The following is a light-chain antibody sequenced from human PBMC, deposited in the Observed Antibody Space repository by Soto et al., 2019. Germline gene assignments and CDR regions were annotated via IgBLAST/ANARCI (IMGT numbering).Light chain of an antibody. CDR3: QQYGSSPKT. V-gene: IGKV3-20*01. J-gene: IGKJ1*01. CDR2: GAS. CDR1: QSVTYN. Sequence: TQSPATLSASPGERVTLSCRATQSVTYNLAWYQQKPGQAPRLLIHGASSRATGVPDRFSGSGSRTDFTLTISRLEPEDFAVYYCQQYGSSPKTFGQGTKVDIK.